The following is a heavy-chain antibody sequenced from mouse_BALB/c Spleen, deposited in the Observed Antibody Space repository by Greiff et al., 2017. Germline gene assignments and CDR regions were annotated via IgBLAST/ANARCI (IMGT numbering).Heavy chain of an antibody. CDR2: INSNGGST. D-gene: IGHD3-1*01. V-gene: IGHV5-6-2*01. CDR3: ARHDPLSGFFAY. J-gene: IGHJ3*01. Sequence: DVKLVESGGGLVKLGGSLKLSCAASGFTFSSYYMSWVRQTPEKRLELVAAINSNGGSTYYPDTVKGRFTISRDNAKNTLYLQMSSLKSEDTALYYCARHDPLSGFFAYWGQGTLVTVSA. CDR1: GFTFSSYY.